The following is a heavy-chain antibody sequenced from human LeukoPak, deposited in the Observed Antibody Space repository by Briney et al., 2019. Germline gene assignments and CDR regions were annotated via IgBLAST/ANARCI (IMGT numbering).Heavy chain of an antibody. CDR1: GFTFSSYA. CDR3: ARDQRRGGSSSWYLEAYLDY. J-gene: IGHJ4*02. Sequence: GGSLRLSCAASGFTFSSYAMHWVRQAPGKGLEWVAVISYDGSNKYYADSVKGRFTISRDNSKNTLYLQMNSLRAEDTAVYYCARDQRRGGSSSWYLEAYLDYWGQGTLVTVSS. V-gene: IGHV3-30-3*01. CDR2: ISYDGSNK. D-gene: IGHD6-13*01.